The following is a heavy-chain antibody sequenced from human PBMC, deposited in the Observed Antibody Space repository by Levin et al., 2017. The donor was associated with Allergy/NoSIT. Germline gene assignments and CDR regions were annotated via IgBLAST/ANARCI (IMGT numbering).Heavy chain of an antibody. CDR2: YYGDGRT. CDR1: GFTVSSNY. D-gene: IGHD1-1*01. Sequence: GGSLRLSCAASGFTVSSNYMSWVRQAPGKGLEGVSLYYGDGRTAYGDSVKGRFTISRDISRNTLDLQMNSLRAEDTALYYCARLSGTVWSPFDLWGQGTLVTVSS. J-gene: IGHJ4*02. V-gene: IGHV3-53*01. CDR3: ARLSGTVWSPFDL.